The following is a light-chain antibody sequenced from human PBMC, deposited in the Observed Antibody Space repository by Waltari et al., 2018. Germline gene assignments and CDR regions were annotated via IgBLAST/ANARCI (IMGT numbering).Light chain of an antibody. J-gene: IGKJ4*01. V-gene: IGKV3-20*01. CDR2: GAS. CDR1: QNVSHSN. CDR3: QQYAGSPST. Sequence: EIVLTQSPGTLSLSPGERATLSCRASQNVSHSNLAWYQQKGGQAPRLLIYGASSRATGIPDRFSGSGSGTDFTFTSSRLEPEDFGVYYCQQYAGSPSTFGGGTKVEI.